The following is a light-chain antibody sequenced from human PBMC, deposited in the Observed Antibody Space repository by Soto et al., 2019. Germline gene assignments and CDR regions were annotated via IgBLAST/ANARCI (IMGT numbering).Light chain of an antibody. CDR3: ATWDDSPSGVV. CDR2: SND. J-gene: IGLJ3*02. CDR1: SSNIGSHA. Sequence: QSVLTQPPSASGTPGQRVSISCSGRSSNIGSHAVDWYQQLPGTAPKLLIYSNDQRPSGVPDRFSGSKSGTTASLAISGLQSEDGGDYFCATWDDSPSGVVFGGGTKVTVL. V-gene: IGLV1-44*01.